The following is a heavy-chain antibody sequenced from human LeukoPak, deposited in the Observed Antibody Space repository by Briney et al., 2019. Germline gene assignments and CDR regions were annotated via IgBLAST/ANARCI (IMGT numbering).Heavy chain of an antibody. CDR2: TYYRSKWYN. CDR3: ARDRRGDYGDYSIYYGMDV. CDR1: GDSVSSNSAA. Sequence: SQTLSLTCAISGDSVSSNSAAWNWIRQSPSRGLEWLRRTYYRSKWYNDYAVSVKSRITINPDTSKNQFSLQLNSVTPEDTAVYYCARDRRGDYGDYSIYYGMDVWGQGTTVTVSS. J-gene: IGHJ6*02. D-gene: IGHD4-17*01. V-gene: IGHV6-1*01.